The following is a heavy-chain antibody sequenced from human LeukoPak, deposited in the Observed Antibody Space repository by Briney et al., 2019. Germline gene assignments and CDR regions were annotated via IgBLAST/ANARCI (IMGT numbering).Heavy chain of an antibody. CDR1: GFTVSSNY. D-gene: IGHD4-17*01. V-gene: IGHV3-53*01. CDR3: AKSLTVTTRIHSIDP. CDR2: IYSGGST. Sequence: GGSLRLSCAASGFTVSSNYMSWVRQAPGKGLEWVSVIYSGGSTYYADSVKGRFTISRDNSKSTLYLQMNSLRAEDTAVYYCAKSLTVTTRIHSIDPRGQGTLVTVSS. J-gene: IGHJ4*02.